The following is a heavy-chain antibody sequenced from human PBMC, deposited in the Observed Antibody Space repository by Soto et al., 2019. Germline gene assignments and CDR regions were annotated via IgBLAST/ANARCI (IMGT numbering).Heavy chain of an antibody. J-gene: IGHJ4*02. V-gene: IGHV3-30*18. CDR3: AKWSGGFDY. D-gene: IGHD3-3*01. CDR1: GFTFSSYG. Sequence: QVQLVESGGGVVQPGRSLRLSCAASGFTFSSYGMHWVRQAPGKGLEWVAVISYDGSYKYYADSVKGRFTISRDNSKSPLYLQMNSLRGEDTAVYYCAKWSGGFDYWGRGTLVTVSS. CDR2: ISYDGSYK.